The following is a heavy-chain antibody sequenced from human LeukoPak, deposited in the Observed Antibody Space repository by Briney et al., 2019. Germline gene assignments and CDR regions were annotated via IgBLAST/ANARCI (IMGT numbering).Heavy chain of an antibody. Sequence: SVKVSCKASGGTFSSYAISWVRQAPGQGLEWMGGIIPIFGTANYAQKFQGRVTITTDESTSTAYMELRSLRSDDTAVYYCASDYGSDYFDYWGQGTLVTVSS. J-gene: IGHJ4*02. CDR1: GGTFSSYA. CDR3: ASDYGSDYFDY. CDR2: IIPIFGTA. D-gene: IGHD3-10*01. V-gene: IGHV1-69*05.